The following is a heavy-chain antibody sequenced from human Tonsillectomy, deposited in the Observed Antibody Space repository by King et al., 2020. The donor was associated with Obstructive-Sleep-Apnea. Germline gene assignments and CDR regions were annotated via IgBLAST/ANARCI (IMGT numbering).Heavy chain of an antibody. V-gene: IGHV1-2*02. Sequence: QLVQSGAEVKKPGASVKVSCKASGYTFTGYYMHWVRQAPGQGLEWMGWINPNSGGTNYAQKFQGRVTMTRDTSISTAYMELSRLRSDDTAVYYCAIQTGTTRFFTDGFFDYWGQGTLVTVSS. CDR2: INPNSGGT. CDR3: AIQTGTTRFFTDGFFDY. J-gene: IGHJ4*02. D-gene: IGHD1-1*01. CDR1: GYTFTGYY.